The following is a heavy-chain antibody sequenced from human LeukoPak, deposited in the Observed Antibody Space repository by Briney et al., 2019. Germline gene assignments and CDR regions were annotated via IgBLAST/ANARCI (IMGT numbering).Heavy chain of an antibody. J-gene: IGHJ3*02. Sequence: SETLSLTCTVSGGSISSGSYYWSWIRQPAGKGLEWIGSIYHSGSTYYNSSLKSRVSISVDRSKNQFSLKLSSVTAADTAVYYCARALSGSYPRAAFDIWGQGAMVTVSS. CDR3: ARALSGSYPRAAFDI. D-gene: IGHD1-26*01. CDR2: IYHSGST. V-gene: IGHV4-39*07. CDR1: GGSISSGSYY.